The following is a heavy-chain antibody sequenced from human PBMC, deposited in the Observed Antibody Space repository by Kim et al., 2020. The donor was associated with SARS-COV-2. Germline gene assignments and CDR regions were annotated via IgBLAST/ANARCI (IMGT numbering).Heavy chain of an antibody. D-gene: IGHD5-18*01. J-gene: IGHJ4*01. CDR2: IGPSGGDT. V-gene: IGHV3-23*01. Sequence: GGSLRLSCAASGFTFSSHAMNWVRQAPGKGLEWVSVIGPSGGDTYYADSVKGRFTTSRDNSKNTLFLQVNSLRAEDTAVYYCAKNSERAHSDASFDSWG. CDR3: AKNSERAHSDASFDS. CDR1: GFTFSSHA.